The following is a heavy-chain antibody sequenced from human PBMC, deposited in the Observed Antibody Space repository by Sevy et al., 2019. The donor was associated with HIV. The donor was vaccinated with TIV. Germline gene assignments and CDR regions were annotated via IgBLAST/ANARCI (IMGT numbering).Heavy chain of an antibody. CDR1: GFTFNKYW. CDR2: IKQDGNEK. V-gene: IGHV3-7*01. J-gene: IGHJ5*02. CDR3: ARGISTGWYPNWFDP. Sequence: GGSLRLSCTASGFTFNKYWMSWLRQAPGKGLEWVANIKQDGNEKYYVGSVKGRFTISRDNAKNSLYLEMNSLRAEDTAVYYCARGISTGWYPNWFDPWGQGTLVTVSS. D-gene: IGHD6-19*01.